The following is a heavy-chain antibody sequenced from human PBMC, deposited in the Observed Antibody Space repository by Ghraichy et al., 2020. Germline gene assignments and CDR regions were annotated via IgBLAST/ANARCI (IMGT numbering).Heavy chain of an antibody. V-gene: IGHV3-23*01. CDR1: GFTFSSYA. J-gene: IGHJ4*02. Sequence: GGSLRLSCAASGFTFSSYAMSWVRQAPGKGLEWVSAISGSGGSTYYADSVKGRFTISRDNSKNTLYLQMNSLRAEDTAVYYCANRQYSYGYVSFDYWGQGTLVTVSS. D-gene: IGHD5-18*01. CDR3: ANRQYSYGYVSFDY. CDR2: ISGSGGST.